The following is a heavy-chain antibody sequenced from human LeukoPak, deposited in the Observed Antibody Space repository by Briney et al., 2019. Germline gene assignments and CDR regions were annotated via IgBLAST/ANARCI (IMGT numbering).Heavy chain of an antibody. CDR1: GYTLTELS. V-gene: IGHV1-24*01. D-gene: IGHD2-2*01. Sequence: ASVKVSCKVSGYTLTELSMHWVRQAPGKGLEWMGGFDPEDGETIYAQKFQGRVTMTEDTSTDTAYMELSSLRSEDTAVYYRASSGYCSSTSCFNLHNWFDPWGQGTLVTVSS. CDR2: FDPEDGET. J-gene: IGHJ5*02. CDR3: ASSGYCSSTSCFNLHNWFDP.